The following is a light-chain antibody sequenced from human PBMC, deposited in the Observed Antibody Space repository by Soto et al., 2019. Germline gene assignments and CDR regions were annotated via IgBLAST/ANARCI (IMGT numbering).Light chain of an antibody. J-gene: IGKJ1*01. V-gene: IGKV1-5*03. CDR2: KAS. CDR1: QTISSW. Sequence: DIQMTQSPSTLSGSVGDRVTITCGASQTISSWLAWYQQQPGKAPKLLIYKASTLKSGVPSRFSGSESGTEFTLTIRSLQPNDFATYYCQHYNSYSGAFGQGPKVDIK. CDR3: QHYNSYSGA.